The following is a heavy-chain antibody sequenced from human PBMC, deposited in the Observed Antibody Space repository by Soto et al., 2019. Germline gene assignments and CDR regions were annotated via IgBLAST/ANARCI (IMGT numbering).Heavy chain of an antibody. CDR1: GFTFSSYA. J-gene: IGHJ4*02. Sequence: RRLSCAASGFTFSSYAMSWVRQAPGKGLEWVSAISGSGGSTYYADSVKGRFTISRDNSKNTLYLQMNSLRAEDTAVYYCAKDSITMVRGVTNVPDYWGQGTLVTVSS. D-gene: IGHD3-10*01. CDR3: AKDSITMVRGVTNVPDY. V-gene: IGHV3-23*01. CDR2: ISGSGGST.